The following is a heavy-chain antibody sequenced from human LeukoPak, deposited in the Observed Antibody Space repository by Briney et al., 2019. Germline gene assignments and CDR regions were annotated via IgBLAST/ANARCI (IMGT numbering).Heavy chain of an antibody. CDR3: ARDKPPDY. CDR2: ISYDGSNK. Sequence: PGRSLRLSCAASGFTFSSYAMHWVRQAPGKGLEWVAVISYDGSNKYYADSVKGRFTISRDNSKNTLHLQMNSLRAEDTAVYYCARDKPPDYWGQGTLVTVSS. V-gene: IGHV3-30-3*01. J-gene: IGHJ4*02. CDR1: GFTFSSYA.